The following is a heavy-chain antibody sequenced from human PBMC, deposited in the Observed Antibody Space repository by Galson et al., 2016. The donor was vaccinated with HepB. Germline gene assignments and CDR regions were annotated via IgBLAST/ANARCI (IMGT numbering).Heavy chain of an antibody. D-gene: IGHD3-9*01. J-gene: IGHJ5*02. CDR3: ATQLGRGFFDWLLYADL. Sequence: QSGAEVKKPGESLTISCKASGYTFSNYWIGWVRQVPGKGMEWMGIIYSGDSDTRYSPSFQGQVTISADKSISTAYLQWSSLKASDTAIYYCATQLGRGFFDWLLYADLWGQGTLVTVSS. V-gene: IGHV5-51*01. CDR1: GYTFSNYW. CDR2: IYSGDSDT.